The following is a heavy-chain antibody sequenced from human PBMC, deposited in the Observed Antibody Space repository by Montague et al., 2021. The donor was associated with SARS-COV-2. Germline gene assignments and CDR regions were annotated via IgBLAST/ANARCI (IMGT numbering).Heavy chain of an antibody. V-gene: IGHV6-1*01. J-gene: IGHJ4*02. Sequence: CAISGDSVSRNSAARNWIRQSPPRGLEWLGRTYYRYKWYNDYAVSVKSRITINPDTSKDQISLQLNSVTSEDTAVYYCARTSASSDYWGQGTLVTVSS. CDR2: TYYRYKWYN. D-gene: IGHD1-26*01. CDR1: GDSVSRNSAA. CDR3: ARTSASSDY.